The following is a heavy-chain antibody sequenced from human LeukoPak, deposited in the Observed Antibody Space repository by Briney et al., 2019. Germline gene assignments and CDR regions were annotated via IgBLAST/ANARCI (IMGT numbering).Heavy chain of an antibody. CDR1: GGTFSSYA. Sequence: ASVKVSCKASGGTFSSYAISWVRQAPGRGLEWMGGIIPIFGTANYAQKFQGRVTITADESTSTAYMELSSLRSEDTAVYYCARDLGKTPPYYFDYWGQGTLVTVSS. CDR3: ARDLGKTPPYYFDY. V-gene: IGHV1-69*13. CDR2: IIPIFGTA. J-gene: IGHJ4*02. D-gene: IGHD3-16*01.